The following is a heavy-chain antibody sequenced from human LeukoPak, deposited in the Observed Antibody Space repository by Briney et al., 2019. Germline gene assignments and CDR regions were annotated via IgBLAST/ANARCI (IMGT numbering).Heavy chain of an antibody. J-gene: IGHJ5*02. CDR2: INPNSGGT. D-gene: IGHD6-13*01. CDR1: GYTFTGYY. CDR3: ARSRSAAVYNWFDP. Sequence: ASVKVSCKASGYTFTGYYMHWVRQAPGQGLEWMGWINPNSGGTNYAQKFQGRVTMTRDTSISTAYMELSRLRSEDTAVYYCARSRSAAVYNWFDPWGQGTLVTVSS. V-gene: IGHV1-2*02.